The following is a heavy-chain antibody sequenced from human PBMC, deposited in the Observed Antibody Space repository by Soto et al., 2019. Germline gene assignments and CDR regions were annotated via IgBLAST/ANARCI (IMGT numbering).Heavy chain of an antibody. Sequence: ASVKVSCKTSGYTFTNFGISWVRQAPGQGLEWMGWISAYNGNTNYAQKFQGRVTMTTDTSTSTAYMELSSLRSEDTAVYYCARTLYGDNVDYWGQGTLVTVS. V-gene: IGHV1-18*01. J-gene: IGHJ4*02. CDR2: ISAYNGNT. CDR1: GYTFTNFG. D-gene: IGHD4-17*01. CDR3: ARTLYGDNVDY.